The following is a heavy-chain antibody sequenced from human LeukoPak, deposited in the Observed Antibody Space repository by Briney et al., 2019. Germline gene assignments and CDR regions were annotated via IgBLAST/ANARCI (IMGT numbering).Heavy chain of an antibody. V-gene: IGHV4-34*01. J-gene: IGHJ6*02. CDR1: GGSFSGYY. CDR2: INHSGST. CDR3: ARAYYYGSGSYYKYYYGLDV. D-gene: IGHD3-10*01. Sequence: SETLSLTCAVYGGSFSGYYWSWICQPPGKGLEWIGEINHSGSTNYSPSLKSRVIISVATSKNQFSLKLSSVTAADTAVYYCARAYYYGSGSYYKYYYGLDVWGQGTTVTVSS.